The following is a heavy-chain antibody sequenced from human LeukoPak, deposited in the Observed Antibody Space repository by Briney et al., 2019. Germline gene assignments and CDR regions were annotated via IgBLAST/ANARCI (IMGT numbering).Heavy chain of an antibody. D-gene: IGHD6-13*01. CDR2: INHSGST. J-gene: IGHJ4*02. CDR1: GGSFSGYY. Sequence: SETLSLTCAVYGGSFSGYYWSWIRQPPGKGLEWIGEINHSGSTNYNPSLKSRVTISIDTSKNQFSLKLSSVTAAGTALYYCARGPGTWYYYWGQGTLVTVSS. V-gene: IGHV4-34*01. CDR3: ARGPGTWYYY.